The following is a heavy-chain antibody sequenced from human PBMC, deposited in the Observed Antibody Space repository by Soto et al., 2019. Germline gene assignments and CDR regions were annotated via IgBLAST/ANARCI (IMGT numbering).Heavy chain of an antibody. Sequence: PSETLSLTCSVSRDSITTNGYYWGWIRQPPGKGLQWIGSVYWTGSTFSHPSLTSRVFISVDTSKNEFYLRLTSVTAADTAVYYCTRSPYIYDLLIDYWGAGTLVIVS. CDR3: TRSPYIYDLLIDY. CDR2: VYWTGST. CDR1: RDSITTNGYY. D-gene: IGHD3-16*01. J-gene: IGHJ4*02. V-gene: IGHV4-39*01.